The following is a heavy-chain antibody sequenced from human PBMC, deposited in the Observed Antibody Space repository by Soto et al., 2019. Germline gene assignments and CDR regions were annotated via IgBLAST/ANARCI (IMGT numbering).Heavy chain of an antibody. CDR2: VSPSGAIT. Sequence: PWGSLRVSCSLSRFNFYRDAMSGFRQAPGEWLEWVSSVSPSGAITDFPDFLKVRFSSSRDNSKNTVYLDMSNLRVEDKAVYYCAKDLTLWSGYSFSENHWGQGTLVNVSS. J-gene: IGHJ4*02. CDR1: RFNFYRDA. V-gene: IGHV3-23*01. D-gene: IGHD3-3*01. CDR3: AKDLTLWSGYSFSENH.